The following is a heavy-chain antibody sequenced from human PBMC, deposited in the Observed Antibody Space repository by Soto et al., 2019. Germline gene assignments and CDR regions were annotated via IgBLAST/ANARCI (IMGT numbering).Heavy chain of an antibody. CDR3: ARHWTGLDY. Sequence: SETLSLTCTVSGGSISSYYWSWIRQPPGKGLEYIGYIHYSGSTNYKPSLRSRVTISVDTSKNQFSLKLSSVTAADTAVYYCARHWTGLDYWGQGNLVTFSS. J-gene: IGHJ4*02. CDR2: IHYSGST. CDR1: GGSISSYY. V-gene: IGHV4-59*08. D-gene: IGHD2-8*02.